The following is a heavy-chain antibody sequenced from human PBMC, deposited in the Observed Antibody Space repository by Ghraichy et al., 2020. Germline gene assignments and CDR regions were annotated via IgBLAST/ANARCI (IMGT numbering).Heavy chain of an antibody. CDR2: IYYSGST. J-gene: IGHJ5*02. Sequence: SETLSLTCTVSGGSISSYYWSWIRQPPGKGLEWIGYIYYSGSTNYNPSLKSRVTISVDTSKNQFSLKLSSVTAADTAVYYCARGSPYYYGSGSSLEFDPWGQGTLVTVSS. CDR1: GGSISSYY. V-gene: IGHV4-59*01. D-gene: IGHD3-10*01. CDR3: ARGSPYYYGSGSSLEFDP.